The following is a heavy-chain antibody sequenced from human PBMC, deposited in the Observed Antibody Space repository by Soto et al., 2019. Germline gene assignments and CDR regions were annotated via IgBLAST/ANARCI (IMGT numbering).Heavy chain of an antibody. CDR1: GESVGRGTNY. J-gene: IGHJ6*02. Sequence: QVQLQESGPGLMKTSGTLSLICSVSGESVGRGTNYWSWVRQAPGSGLEWIGYIFDAATAIYNPSCESRVSISLDAAKNQVSLKLTYVTAADTAIYSCARDRRGRADGFIYYYGMEVWGQGTSVTVSS. D-gene: IGHD6-13*01. CDR3: ARDRRGRADGFIYYYGMEV. V-gene: IGHV4-61*01. CDR2: IFDAATA.